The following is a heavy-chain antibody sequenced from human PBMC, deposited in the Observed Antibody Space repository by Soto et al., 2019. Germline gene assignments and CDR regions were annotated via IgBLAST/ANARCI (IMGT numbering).Heavy chain of an antibody. Sequence: GGSLRFSCAASGFTFNSYGMHWVRQGPGNGLEWVAFISYDSTKTYYADSVKGRFTISRDNSNSALYVQMNSLTGEDTAVYYCARTRSAWSDFHYYSLDVWGQGTTVTVSS. CDR2: ISYDSTKT. CDR3: ARTRSAWSDFHYYSLDV. CDR1: GFTFNSYG. D-gene: IGHD1-26*01. J-gene: IGHJ6*02. V-gene: IGHV3-30*03.